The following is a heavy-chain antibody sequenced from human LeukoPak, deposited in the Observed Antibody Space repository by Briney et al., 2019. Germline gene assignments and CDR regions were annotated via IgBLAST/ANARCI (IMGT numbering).Heavy chain of an antibody. CDR2: ISGSGGST. CDR1: GFTFSSYA. J-gene: IGHJ4*02. CDR3: AKSWGGGIDYGDLHYFDY. Sequence: GGSLRLSCAASGFTFSSYAMSWVRQAPGKGLEWVSAISGSGGSTYYADSVKGRFTISRDNSKNTLYLQMSSLGAEDTAVYYCAKSWGGGIDYGDLHYFDYWGQGTLVTVSS. D-gene: IGHD4-17*01. V-gene: IGHV3-23*01.